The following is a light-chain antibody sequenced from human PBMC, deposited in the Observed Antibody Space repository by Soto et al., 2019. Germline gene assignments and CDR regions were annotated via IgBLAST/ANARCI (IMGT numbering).Light chain of an antibody. CDR1: QSISSW. V-gene: IGKV1-5*03. CDR2: KAS. CDR3: QQSNIPPTT. J-gene: IGKJ1*01. Sequence: DIQMTQSPSTLSASVGDRVTITCRASQSISSWLAWYQQKPGKAPKLLIYKASSLESGIPSRFSGSGSGTEFTLTISSLQSEEFVVYSRQQSNIPPTTLGQAPK.